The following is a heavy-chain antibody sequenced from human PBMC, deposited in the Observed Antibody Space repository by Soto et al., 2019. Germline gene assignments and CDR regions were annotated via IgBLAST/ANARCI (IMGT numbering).Heavy chain of an antibody. D-gene: IGHD2-15*01. CDR3: ARLVVVAATGNFYFDY. Sequence: GSLRLSCAASGFTFSSYDMHWVRQATGKGLEWVSAIGTAGDTYYPGSVKGRFTISRENAKNSLYLQMNSLRAEDTAVYYCARLVVVAATGNFYFDYWGQGTLVTVSS. V-gene: IGHV3-13*01. CDR2: IGTAGDT. CDR1: GFTFSSYD. J-gene: IGHJ4*02.